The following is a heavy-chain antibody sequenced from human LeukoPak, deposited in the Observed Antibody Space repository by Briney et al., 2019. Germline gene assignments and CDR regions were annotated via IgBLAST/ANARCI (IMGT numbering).Heavy chain of an antibody. CDR2: IYYSGST. D-gene: IGHD3-10*01. Sequence: SETLSLTCTVSGGSISSNSYYWGWIRQPPGKGLEWIGSIYYSGSTYYNPSLKSRVTISVDTSKNQFSLELSSVTAADTAVYYCARDYGSGSLTWFDPWGQGTLVTVSS. CDR1: GGSISSNSYY. J-gene: IGHJ5*02. V-gene: IGHV4-39*02. CDR3: ARDYGSGSLTWFDP.